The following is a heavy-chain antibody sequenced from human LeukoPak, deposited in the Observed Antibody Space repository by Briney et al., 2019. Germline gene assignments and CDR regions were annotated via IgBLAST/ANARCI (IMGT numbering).Heavy chain of an antibody. D-gene: IGHD3-10*01. V-gene: IGHV4-34*01. Sequence: SETLSLTCAVSGGSFSGNYWSWIRQPPGKGLEWIGEINHSGSTNYNPSLKSRVTISVDTSKNQFSLRLSSVTAADTAVYYCARDGSGSYYVGYYSDYWGQGTLVTVSS. J-gene: IGHJ4*02. CDR3: ARDGSGSYYVGYYSDY. CDR1: GGSFSGNY. CDR2: INHSGST.